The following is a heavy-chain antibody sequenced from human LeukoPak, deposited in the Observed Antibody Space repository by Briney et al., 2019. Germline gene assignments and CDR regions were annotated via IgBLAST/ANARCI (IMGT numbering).Heavy chain of an antibody. Sequence: GASVKVSCEASRGTLSSYAISWVRQAPGQGLEWMGRIIPILGIANYAQKFQGRVTITADKSTSTAYMEMRSLRSEDTAVYYCARPSVVLAAIRSYYYYYYGMDVWGQGTTVTVSS. V-gene: IGHV1-69*04. D-gene: IGHD2-2*01. CDR2: IIPILGIA. CDR1: RGTLSSYA. CDR3: ARPSVVLAAIRSYYYYYYGMDV. J-gene: IGHJ6*02.